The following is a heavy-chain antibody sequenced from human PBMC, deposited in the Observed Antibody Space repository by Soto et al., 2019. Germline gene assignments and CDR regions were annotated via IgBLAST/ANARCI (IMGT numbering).Heavy chain of an antibody. Sequence: QTTLKESGPTLVKPTQTLTLTCTFSGFSLSTSGVGVGWIRQPPGKALEWLALIYWDDDKRYSPSLKSSLTITKDTSKTQVVLTMTNMDPVDTATYYCAHRPSYCSGGSCYSGFDYWGQGTLVTVSS. CDR1: GFSLSTSGVG. CDR3: AHRPSYCSGGSCYSGFDY. D-gene: IGHD2-15*01. CDR2: IYWDDDK. J-gene: IGHJ4*02. V-gene: IGHV2-5*02.